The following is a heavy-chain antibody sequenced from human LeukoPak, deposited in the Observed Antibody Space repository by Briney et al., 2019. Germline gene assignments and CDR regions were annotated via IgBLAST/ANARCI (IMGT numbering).Heavy chain of an antibody. CDR1: GFTFNNYV. Sequence: PGGSLRLSCAASGFTFNNYVMTWVRQAPGKGLEWVSYISSGSGTIYYADSVKGRFTVSRDNAKNSLYLQMSSLRAEDTAVYYCARRTVTTLPYAMDVWGQGTTVTVSS. CDR2: ISSGSGTI. CDR3: ARRTVTTLPYAMDV. J-gene: IGHJ6*02. D-gene: IGHD4-11*01. V-gene: IGHV3-48*01.